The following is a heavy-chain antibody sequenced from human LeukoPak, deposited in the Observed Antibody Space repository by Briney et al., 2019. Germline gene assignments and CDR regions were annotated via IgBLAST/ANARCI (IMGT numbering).Heavy chain of an antibody. D-gene: IGHD2/OR15-2a*01. Sequence: PSETLSLTCTVSVASVSISLWNWIPQSPGKGVEWIANVDYNGSTKCNPALRGRGTMSLGTAKNQSYLKLESVTAADTARYYCARGFYEPFDRWGQGTLVIVSS. CDR3: ARGFYEPFDR. J-gene: IGHJ5*02. CDR1: VASVSISL. CDR2: VDYNGST. V-gene: IGHV4-59*02.